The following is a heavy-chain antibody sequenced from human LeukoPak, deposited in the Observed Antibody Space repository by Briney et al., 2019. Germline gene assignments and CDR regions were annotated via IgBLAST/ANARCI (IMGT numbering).Heavy chain of an antibody. CDR2: ISDSGDYT. D-gene: IGHD2-8*01. J-gene: IGHJ4*02. Sequence: GGSLRLSCAVSGFTFSCYAMSWVRQAPGKGLEWVSAISDSGDYTYYADSVKGRFTISRDNSKNTLYLQMNSLRAEDTAVYYCAKDTSIGKYCTNGVCSPFDYWGQGTLVTVSS. CDR3: AKDTSIGKYCTNGVCSPFDY. CDR1: GFTFSCYA. V-gene: IGHV3-23*01.